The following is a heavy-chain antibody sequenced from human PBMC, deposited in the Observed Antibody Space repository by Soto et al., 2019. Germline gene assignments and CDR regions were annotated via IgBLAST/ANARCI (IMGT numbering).Heavy chain of an antibody. CDR3: ARSSQDSSGYHLVYFDY. V-gene: IGHV4-31*03. J-gene: IGHJ4*02. CDR2: SYYSGST. Sequence: QVQLQESGPGLVKPSQTLSLTCTVSGGSIRSGSYYWNWIRQHPGKGLEWIGYSYYSGSTYYNPSLKSRVTISVDTSKNQFSLKLSSVTAADTAVYYCARSSQDSSGYHLVYFDYWGQGTLVTVSS. D-gene: IGHD3-22*01. CDR1: GGSIRSGSYY.